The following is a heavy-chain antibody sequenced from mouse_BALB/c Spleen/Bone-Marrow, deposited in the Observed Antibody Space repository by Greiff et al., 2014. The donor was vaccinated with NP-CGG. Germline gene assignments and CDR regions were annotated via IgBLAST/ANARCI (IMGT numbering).Heavy chain of an antibody. CDR2: INPYNDDT. V-gene: IGHV1-14*01. CDR1: GYTFTSYI. J-gene: IGHJ2*01. Sequence: EVQLQQSGPELVKPGASVKTSCKASGYTFTSYIMHWVKQKPGQGLEWIGYINPYNDDTKYNEKFKGKATLTSDKSSSTAYMELSSLTSEDSAVYYYARSYGSPFDYWGQGTTLTVSS. D-gene: IGHD1-1*01. CDR3: ARSYGSPFDY.